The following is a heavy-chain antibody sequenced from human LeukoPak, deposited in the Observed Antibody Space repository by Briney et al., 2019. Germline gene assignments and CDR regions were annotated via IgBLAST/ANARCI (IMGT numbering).Heavy chain of an antibody. J-gene: IGHJ4*02. D-gene: IGHD3-3*01. CDR3: ARDSGVDAHIDD. V-gene: IGHV3-48*01. Sequence: GGSLRLSCAASGFTFSSYALNWVRQAPGKGLEWVSYISSSSTIYYTDSVKGRFTISRDNAKNSLYLQMNSLRAEDTAVYYCARDSGVDAHIDDWGQGTLVTVSA. CDR2: ISSSSTI. CDR1: GFTFSSYA.